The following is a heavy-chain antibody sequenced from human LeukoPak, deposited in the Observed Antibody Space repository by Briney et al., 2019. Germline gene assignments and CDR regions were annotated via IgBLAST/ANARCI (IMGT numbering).Heavy chain of an antibody. J-gene: IGHJ4*02. D-gene: IGHD3-22*01. CDR2: ISGSGGSA. Sequence: GGSLRLSCAASGFTFSSYAMSWVRQAPGKGLEWVSAISGSGGSAYYADSVKGRFTISRDNSKNTLYLQMNSLRAEDTAVYYCAKDPHYYDSSWYYFDYWGQGNLVTVSS. CDR1: GFTFSSYA. V-gene: IGHV3-23*01. CDR3: AKDPHYYDSSWYYFDY.